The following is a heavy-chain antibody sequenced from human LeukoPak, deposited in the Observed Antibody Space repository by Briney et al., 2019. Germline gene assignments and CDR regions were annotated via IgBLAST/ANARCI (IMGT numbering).Heavy chain of an antibody. D-gene: IGHD6-13*01. CDR3: ARNPSGYHFDY. CDR1: GYSFTSNW. J-gene: IGHJ4*02. CDR2: IYPGDSDT. Sequence: GDSLKISCKGSGYSFTSNWIGWVRQMPGKGLEWMGIIYPGDSDTRYSPSFQGQVTMSADKSISTAYLQWSSVKASDTAMYYCARNPSGYHFDYWGQGTLVTVSS. V-gene: IGHV5-51*01.